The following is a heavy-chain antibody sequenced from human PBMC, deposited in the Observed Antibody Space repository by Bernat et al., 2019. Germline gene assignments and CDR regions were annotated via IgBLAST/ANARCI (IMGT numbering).Heavy chain of an antibody. CDR1: GGTFSSYA. CDR2: IIPIFGTA. V-gene: IGHV1-69*01. D-gene: IGHD2-2*01. J-gene: IGHJ6*02. CDR3: ARDWYCSSTSCRSNYYGMDV. Sequence: QVQLVQSGAEVKKPGSSVKVSCKASGGTFSSYAISWVRQAPGQGLEWMGGIIPIFGTANYAQKFQGRVTITADESTSTAYMELSSLRSEDTDVYYCARDWYCSSTSCRSNYYGMDVWGQGTTVTVSS.